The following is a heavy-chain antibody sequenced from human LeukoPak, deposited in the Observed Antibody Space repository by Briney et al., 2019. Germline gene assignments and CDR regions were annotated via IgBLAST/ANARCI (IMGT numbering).Heavy chain of an antibody. CDR3: AGSVQLGMELDY. D-gene: IGHD6-13*01. V-gene: IGHV3-30*04. J-gene: IGHJ4*02. CDR2: IPYDGSNK. Sequence: GGSLRLSCAASGFTFSSYAMHWVRQAPGKGLEWVAVIPYDGSNKYYADSVKGRFTISRDNSKNTLYLQMDSLRAEDMAVYDRAGSVQLGMELDYWGQGTLVTVS. CDR1: GFTFSSYA.